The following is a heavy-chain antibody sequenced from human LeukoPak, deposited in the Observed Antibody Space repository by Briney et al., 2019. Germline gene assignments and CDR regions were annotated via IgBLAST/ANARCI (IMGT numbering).Heavy chain of an antibody. J-gene: IGHJ4*02. Sequence: ASVKVSCKAFGYTFTNYYMHWVRQAPGQGLEWMGIINPSGGGTSYAQKFQGRVSMTRDTSTSTVYMELSSLRSDDTAVYYCARRRDGPDYWGQGTLVTVSS. CDR1: GYTFTNYY. CDR2: INPSGGGT. V-gene: IGHV1-46*01. CDR3: ARRRDGPDY. D-gene: IGHD2-8*01.